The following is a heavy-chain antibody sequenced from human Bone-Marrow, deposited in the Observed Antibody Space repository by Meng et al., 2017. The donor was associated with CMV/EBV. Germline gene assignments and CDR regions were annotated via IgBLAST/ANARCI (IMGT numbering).Heavy chain of an antibody. Sequence: SVKVSCKASGYTFTYRYLHWVRQAPGQALEWMGWITPFNGNTNYAQKFQDRVTITRDRSMSTAYMELSSLRSEDTAMYYCATSGRITIFGVVIISDYYGMDVWGQRITVTVSS. CDR2: ITPFNGNT. V-gene: IGHV1-45*02. CDR1: GYTFTYRY. CDR3: ATSGRITIFGVVIISDYYGMDV. J-gene: IGHJ6*02. D-gene: IGHD3-3*01.